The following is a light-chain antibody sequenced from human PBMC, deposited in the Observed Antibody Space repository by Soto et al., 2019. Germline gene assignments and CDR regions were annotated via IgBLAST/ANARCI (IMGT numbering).Light chain of an antibody. V-gene: IGKV3-20*01. J-gene: IGKJ1*01. Sequence: DIVLTQSPVTLSLTPGARATLSCSASQSVRSSSLAWYQQRPGQAPRLLIYGTSSRATGIPDRFSGSGSGTAFTLTISRLEPEDSAVYYCQQYDSSPQTVGQGTKVDIK. CDR2: GTS. CDR3: QQYDSSPQT. CDR1: QSVRSSS.